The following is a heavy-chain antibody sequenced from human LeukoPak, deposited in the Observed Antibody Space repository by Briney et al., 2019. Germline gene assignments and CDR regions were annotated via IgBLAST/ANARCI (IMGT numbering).Heavy chain of an antibody. CDR3: ARDKGAIVVVPAAMRGYNWFDP. CDR2: ISYDGSNK. V-gene: IGHV3-30-3*01. J-gene: IGHJ5*02. D-gene: IGHD2-2*01. Sequence: GGSLRLSCAASGFTVSSNYMSWVRQAPGKGLEWVAVISYDGSNKYYADSVKGRFTISRDNSKNTLYLQMNSLRAEDTAVYYCARDKGAIVVVPAAMRGYNWFDPWGQGTLVTVSS. CDR1: GFTVSSNY.